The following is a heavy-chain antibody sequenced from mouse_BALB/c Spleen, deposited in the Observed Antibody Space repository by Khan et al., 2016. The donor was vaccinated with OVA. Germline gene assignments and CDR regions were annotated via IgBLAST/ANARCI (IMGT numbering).Heavy chain of an antibody. CDR3: TRSITTTTGDYYAMDY. J-gene: IGHJ4*01. V-gene: IGHV5-6*01. D-gene: IGHD1-2*01. Sequence: VELVESGGDLVNPGGSLKLSCAASGFIFSSYGMSWVRQTPDKRLEWVATISSGGTYTYYPDSVKGRFTISRDNAKNTLSLQMSSLKSEDTAMYYCTRSITTTTGDYYAMDYWGQGTSVTVSS. CDR1: GFIFSSYG. CDR2: ISSGGTYT.